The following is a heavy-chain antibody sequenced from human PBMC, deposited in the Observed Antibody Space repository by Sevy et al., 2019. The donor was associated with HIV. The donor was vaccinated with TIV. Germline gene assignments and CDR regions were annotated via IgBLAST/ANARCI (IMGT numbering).Heavy chain of an antibody. V-gene: IGHV1-2*02. CDR3: ARLTTRPTSDLYGMDV. CDR2: INPNDGVT. CDR1: GYTFSDYY. J-gene: IGHJ6*02. D-gene: IGHD4-17*01. Sequence: ASVKVSCKASGYTFSDYYIHWVRQAPGQGLEWMAWINPNDGVTHYAQSFQGGVTLTRDTSVSTADMDPRGRRYDDTAIYYCARLTTRPTSDLYGMDVWGQGTPVTVSS.